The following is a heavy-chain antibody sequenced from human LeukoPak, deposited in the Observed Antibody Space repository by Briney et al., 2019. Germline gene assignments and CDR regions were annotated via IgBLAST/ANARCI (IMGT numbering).Heavy chain of an antibody. CDR1: GFTFSSYS. V-gene: IGHV3-21*01. J-gene: IGHJ4*02. CDR2: ISSSSSYI. D-gene: IGHD5-18*01. Sequence: GGSLRLSCAASGFTFSSYSMNWVRQAPGKGLEWVSSISSSSSYIYYADSVKGRFTISRDNAKNSLYLQMNSLRAEDTAVYYCARVLYSYGYLGPFDYWGQGTLVTVSS. CDR3: ARVLYSYGYLGPFDY.